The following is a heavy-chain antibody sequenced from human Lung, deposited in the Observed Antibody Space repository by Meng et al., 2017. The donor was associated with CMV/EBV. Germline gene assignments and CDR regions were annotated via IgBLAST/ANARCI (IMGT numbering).Heavy chain of an antibody. D-gene: IGHD3-3*01. Sequence: SETLSLTCTVSGGSISSSSYYWGWIRQPPGKGLEWIGSIYYSGSTYYNPSLKSRVTIFVDTSENQFSLKLTSVTAADTAVYYCARHLGVGAYYDFWSGYSYYFDYWGQGNRVNGAS. V-gene: IGHV4-39*01. CDR3: ARHLGVGAYYDFWSGYSYYFDY. CDR2: IYYSGST. CDR1: GGSISSSSYY. J-gene: IGHJ4*02.